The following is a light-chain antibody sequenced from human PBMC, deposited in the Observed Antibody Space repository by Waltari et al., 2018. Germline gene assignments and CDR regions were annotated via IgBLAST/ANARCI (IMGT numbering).Light chain of an antibody. CDR1: NSDVGGFNY. CDR2: EVT. J-gene: IGLJ2*01. Sequence: QSALTQPASVSGSPGQSITISCTGTNSDVGGFNYVSSFHQHPGHAPKRVYSEVTLRPSGAAYRLSGSKSATTASRTISGLQAEDEADYYCCSYANSRTVIFGGGTKLTVL. CDR3: CSYANSRTVI. V-gene: IGLV2-14*01.